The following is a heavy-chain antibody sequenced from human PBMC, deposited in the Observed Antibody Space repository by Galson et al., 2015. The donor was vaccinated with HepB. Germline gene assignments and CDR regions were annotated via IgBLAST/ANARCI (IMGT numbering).Heavy chain of an antibody. CDR2: IRSKAYGGTT. D-gene: IGHD3-3*01. CDR1: GFTFGDYA. Sequence: SLRLSCAASGFTFGDYAMSWFRQAPGKGLEWVGFIRSKAYGGTTEYAASVKGRFTISRDDSKSIAYLQMNSLKTEDTAVYYCTRDQSSGDFWSGYPGSWGQGTLVTVSS. J-gene: IGHJ4*02. V-gene: IGHV3-49*03. CDR3: TRDQSSGDFWSGYPGS.